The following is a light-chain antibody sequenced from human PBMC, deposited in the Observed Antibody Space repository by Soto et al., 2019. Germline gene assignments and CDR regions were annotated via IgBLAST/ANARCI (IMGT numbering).Light chain of an antibody. V-gene: IGKV1-5*03. CDR1: QGVSSS. J-gene: IGKJ1*01. CDR2: KAS. CDR3: QHYNSYSEA. Sequence: IQLTQSPPSLSATVGDRVTITCRASQGVSSSLAWYHQQPGEAPKLLIYKASTLKSGVPSRFSGSGSGTEFTLTISSLQPDDFATYYCQHYNSYSEAFGQGSMV.